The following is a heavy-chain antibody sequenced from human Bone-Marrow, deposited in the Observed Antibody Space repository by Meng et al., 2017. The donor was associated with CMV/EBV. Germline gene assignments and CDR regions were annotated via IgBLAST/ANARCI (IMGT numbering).Heavy chain of an antibody. D-gene: IGHD3-22*01. Sequence: GGSLRLSCAASGFTFSSYAMHWVRQAPGKGLEWVAVISYDGSNKYYADSVKGRFTISRDNSKNTLYLQMNSLRAEDTAVYYCAKDLTFITMIVVVPALWGQGTLVTVSS. CDR1: GFTFSSYA. V-gene: IGHV3-30-3*01. J-gene: IGHJ4*02. CDR2: ISYDGSNK. CDR3: AKDLTFITMIVVVPAL.